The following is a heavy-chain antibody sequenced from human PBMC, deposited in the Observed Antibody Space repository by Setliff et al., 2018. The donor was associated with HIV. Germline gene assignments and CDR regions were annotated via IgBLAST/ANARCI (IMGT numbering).Heavy chain of an antibody. J-gene: IGHJ4*02. CDR2: IHVSGTT. Sequence: PSETLSLTCTVSGGSITSGSDYWSWIRQPAGEGLEWIGHIHVSGTTNYNPSLKSRVTISIDTSKHQFSLKLTSVTAADTALYYCARDVVEYFGNYFDYWGQGALVTVSS. V-gene: IGHV4-61*09. D-gene: IGHD3-10*01. CDR3: ARDVVEYFGNYFDY. CDR1: GGSITSGSDY.